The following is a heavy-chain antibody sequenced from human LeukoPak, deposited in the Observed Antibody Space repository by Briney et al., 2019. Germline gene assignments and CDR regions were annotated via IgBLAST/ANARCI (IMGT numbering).Heavy chain of an antibody. CDR2: IIPILGIA. D-gene: IGHD3-22*01. CDR3: ARTLRYRDYYDSSGYPGGLL. J-gene: IGHJ4*02. CDR1: GGTFSSYT. V-gene: IGHV1-69*02. Sequence: SVKVSCKASGGTFSSYTISWVRQAPGQGLEWMGRIIPILGIANYAQKFQGGVTITADKSTSTAYMELSSLRSEDTAVYYCARTLRYRDYYDSSGYPGGLLWGQGTLVTVSS.